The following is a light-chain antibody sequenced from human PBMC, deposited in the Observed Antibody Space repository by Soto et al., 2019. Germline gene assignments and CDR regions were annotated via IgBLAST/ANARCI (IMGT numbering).Light chain of an antibody. CDR2: EVN. J-gene: IGLJ1*01. CDR1: SSDVGRYNY. V-gene: IGLV2-8*02. CDR3: SSYAGTPFV. Sequence: SAVRQLRSACRSRGQPVTIYCTGTSSDVGRYNYVSWYQQHPGKAPKLMISEVNKRASGVPDRFSGSKSGNTASLTVSGLQAEDEADYSCSSYAGTPFVFGTGTKVTVL.